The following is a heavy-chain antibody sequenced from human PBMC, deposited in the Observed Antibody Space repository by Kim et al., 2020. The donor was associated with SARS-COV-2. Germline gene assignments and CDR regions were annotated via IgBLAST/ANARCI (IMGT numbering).Heavy chain of an antibody. CDR3: ARDKGGTSLGVVVVVIIGPVDY. D-gene: IGHD3-3*01. CDR1: GYTFTSYY. CDR2: INPSGGST. V-gene: IGHV1-46*01. Sequence: ASVKVSCKASGYTFTSYYMHWVRQAPVQGLEWMGIINPSGGSTSYAQKFQGRVTMTRDTPTSTVYMELCSLRSEDTAVYYCARDKGGTSLGVVVVVIIGPVDYWGQGTLVTVSS. J-gene: IGHJ4*02.